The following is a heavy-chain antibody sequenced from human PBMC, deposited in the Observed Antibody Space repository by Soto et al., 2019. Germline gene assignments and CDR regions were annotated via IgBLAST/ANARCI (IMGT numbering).Heavy chain of an antibody. J-gene: IGHJ4*02. D-gene: IGHD6-19*01. Sequence: EVQLLESGGGLVQPGGSLRLSCAASGFTFSTYAMSWVRQAPGKGLEWVTAISGSGGKTYYADSVKGRFTISRDNSKNTLHLQMSSLRAEDTAVYYCAKEPSSSGWFGLWGQGTLVTVSS. CDR1: GFTFSTYA. CDR3: AKEPSSSGWFGL. V-gene: IGHV3-23*01. CDR2: ISGSGGKT.